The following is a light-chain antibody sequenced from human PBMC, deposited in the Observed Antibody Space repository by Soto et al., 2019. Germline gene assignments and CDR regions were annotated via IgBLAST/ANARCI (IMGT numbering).Light chain of an antibody. Sequence: QSALTQPASVSGSPGQSITISCSGTSSDVGAYDYVSWYQQHAGKAPKLIIYDVTYRPSGVSDRFSGSKSGNTASLTISGLQAEDEADYYCSSFTTTTSFVLFGGGTKLTVL. CDR3: SSFTTTTSFVL. CDR2: DVT. V-gene: IGLV2-14*03. J-gene: IGLJ3*02. CDR1: SSDVGAYDY.